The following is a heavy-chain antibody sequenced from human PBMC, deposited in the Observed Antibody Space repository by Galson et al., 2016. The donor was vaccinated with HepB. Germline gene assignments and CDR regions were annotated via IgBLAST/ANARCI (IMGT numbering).Heavy chain of an antibody. CDR1: GFTFSSYE. CDR3: ASYPGYFPGN. D-gene: IGHD3-9*01. V-gene: IGHV3-48*03. Sequence: SLRLSCAASGFTFSSYEMNWVRQAPGKGLEWVSYISSSGSTIYYADSVKGRFTISRDNAKNSLYLQMNSLRAEDTAVYYRASYPGYFPGNCGQGTLVTVSS. CDR2: ISSSGSTI. J-gene: IGHJ4*02.